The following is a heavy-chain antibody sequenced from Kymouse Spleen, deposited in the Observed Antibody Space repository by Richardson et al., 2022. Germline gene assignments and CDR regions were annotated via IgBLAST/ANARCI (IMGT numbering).Heavy chain of an antibody. CDR1: GFTFDDYA. J-gene: IGHJ4*02. D-gene: IGHD6-19*01. V-gene: IGHV3-9*01. CDR2: ISWNSGSI. CDR3: AKGSGLYSSGSNFDY. Sequence: EVQLVESGGGLVQPGRSLRLSCAASGFTFDDYAMHWVRQAPGKGLEWVSGISWNSGSIGYADSVKGRFTISRDNAKNSLYLQMNSLRAEDTALYYCAKGSGLYSSGSNFDYWGQGTLVTVSS.